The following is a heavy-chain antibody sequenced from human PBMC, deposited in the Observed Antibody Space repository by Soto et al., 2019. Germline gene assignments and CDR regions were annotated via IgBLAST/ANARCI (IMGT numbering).Heavy chain of an antibody. CDR3: AKDAMTTVTTGGLDF. CDR2: INWNSGEI. Sequence: EVQLVESGGGLVQPGRSLRLSCAASGFTFDDYAMHWVRQAPGKGLEWVSSINWNSGEIGYADSLEGRITIPRDNAKNSLYLQMNSLRTEDTAFYYCAKDAMTTVTTGGLDFWGQGTLVTVSS. D-gene: IGHD4-17*01. V-gene: IGHV3-9*01. J-gene: IGHJ4*02. CDR1: GFTFDDYA.